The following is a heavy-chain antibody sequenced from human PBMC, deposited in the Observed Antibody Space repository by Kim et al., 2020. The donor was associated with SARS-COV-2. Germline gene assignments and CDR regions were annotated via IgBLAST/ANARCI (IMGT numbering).Heavy chain of an antibody. V-gene: IGHV4-59*13. Sequence: SETLSLTCTISGGSISNYYWSWIRQSPGKGLEWIGFMHYSGNAYYNPALQSRVTISLDMSRNQFSLRLKSVTAADTAVYYCARRDGPWIGEVRFDPWGQGILVTVSS. D-gene: IGHD3-10*01. CDR2: MHYSGNA. J-gene: IGHJ5*02. CDR3: ARRDGPWIGEVRFDP. CDR1: GGSISNYY.